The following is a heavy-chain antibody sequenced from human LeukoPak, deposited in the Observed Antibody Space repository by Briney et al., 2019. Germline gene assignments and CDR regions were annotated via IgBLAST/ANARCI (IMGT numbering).Heavy chain of an antibody. J-gene: IGHJ4*02. D-gene: IGHD6-19*01. CDR3: AKDFYSSDRYFDN. CDR1: GFTFSSYG. Sequence: PGRSLRLSCAASGFTFSSYGMHWVRQAPGKGLEWVAVISYDGSDKYYTDSVKGRFTISRDNSKNTLYLQMNSLRADDTAVYYCAKDFYSSDRYFDNWGQGTLVTVSS. V-gene: IGHV3-30*18. CDR2: ISYDGSDK.